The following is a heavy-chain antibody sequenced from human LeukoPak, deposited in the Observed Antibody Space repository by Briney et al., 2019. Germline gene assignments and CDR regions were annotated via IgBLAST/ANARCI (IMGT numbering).Heavy chain of an antibody. CDR2: ISNNGGYT. V-gene: IGHV3-23*01. J-gene: IGHJ4*02. CDR1: GFTFSSSA. D-gene: IGHD2-15*01. Sequence: GESLRLSCAASGFTFSSSAMSWVRQAPGKGLEWVSAISNNGGYTYYADSVQGRFTISRDNSKSTLCLQMNSLRAEDTAVYYCAKQLGYCSDGSCYFLYWGQGTWSPSPQ. CDR3: AKQLGYCSDGSCYFLY.